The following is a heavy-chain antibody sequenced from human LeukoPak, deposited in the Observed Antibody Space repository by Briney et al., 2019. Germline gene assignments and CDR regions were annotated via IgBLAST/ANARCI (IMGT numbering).Heavy chain of an antibody. J-gene: IGHJ6*02. D-gene: IGHD2/OR15-2a*01. CDR2: TYYGSKWYN. Sequence: PSQTLSLICAISGDSFSSVNAAWNWIRQSPSRGLEWLGTTYYGSKWYNDYAVSVKGRMTINPDTSKNQFSLQLNSVTPEDTAVYYCARASNNHYFHRYGLDVWGQGTTVTVSS. V-gene: IGHV6-1*01. CDR1: GDSFSSVNAA. CDR3: ARASNNHYFHRYGLDV.